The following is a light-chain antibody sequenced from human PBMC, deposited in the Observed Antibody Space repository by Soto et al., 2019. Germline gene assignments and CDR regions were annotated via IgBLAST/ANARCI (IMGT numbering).Light chain of an antibody. Sequence: QSALTQPASVSGSPGQSITISCTGTSSDVDGYNYVSWYQYHPGKAPKLMIYDVNNRPSGVSNRFSGSKSGNTASLTISGLQAEDEADYYCSSFTRSRNTVIFGGGTMLTVL. CDR3: SSFTRSRNTVI. CDR2: DVN. V-gene: IGLV2-14*01. CDR1: SSDVDGYNY. J-gene: IGLJ2*01.